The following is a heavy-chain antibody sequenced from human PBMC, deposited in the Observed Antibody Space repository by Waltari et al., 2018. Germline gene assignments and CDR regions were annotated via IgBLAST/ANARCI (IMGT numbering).Heavy chain of an antibody. V-gene: IGHV3-30-3*01. J-gene: IGHJ4*02. Sequence: QVQLVESGGGVVQPGRSLRLSCAASGFPFSSYAMHWVRQAPGKGLEWVAVISYDGSNKYYADSVKGRFTISRDNSKNTLYLQMNSLRAEDTAVYYCARGGYYYDSSGYYWGQGTLVTVSS. CDR3: ARGGYYYDSSGYY. CDR2: ISYDGSNK. D-gene: IGHD3-22*01. CDR1: GFPFSSYA.